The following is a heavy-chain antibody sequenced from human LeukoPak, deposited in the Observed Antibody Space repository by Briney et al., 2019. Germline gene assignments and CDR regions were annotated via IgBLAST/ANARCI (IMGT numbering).Heavy chain of an antibody. Sequence: GGSLRLSCAASGFTFSDYYMSWIRQAPGKGLEWVSYISRSVGTIYYADSVKGRFTISRDNAKNSLYLQMNSLRAEDTAVYYCARAKDYISMIVVVTPDYWGQGTLLTVSS. D-gene: IGHD3-22*01. V-gene: IGHV3-11*01. J-gene: IGHJ4*02. CDR1: GFTFSDYY. CDR2: ISRSVGTI. CDR3: ARAKDYISMIVVVTPDY.